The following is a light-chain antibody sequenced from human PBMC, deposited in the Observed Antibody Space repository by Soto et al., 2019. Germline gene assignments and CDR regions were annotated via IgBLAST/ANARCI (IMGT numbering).Light chain of an antibody. CDR2: WAS. CDR3: QQYYNTPWT. V-gene: IGKV4-1*01. CDR1: QSVLYSSNNKNY. Sequence: DIVMTQSPDSLAVSLGERATINCKSSQSVLYSSNNKNYLAWYQQKPGQPPKLLIYWASTRESGVPGRFSGSGSGTDFTLTISSLQAEYVAVYYCQQYYNTPWTFGQGTKVEIK. J-gene: IGKJ1*01.